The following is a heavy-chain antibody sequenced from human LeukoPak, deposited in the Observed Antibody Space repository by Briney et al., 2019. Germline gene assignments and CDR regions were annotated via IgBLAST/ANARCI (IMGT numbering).Heavy chain of an antibody. V-gene: IGHV4-39*02. Sequence: SETLSLTCTVSGGSISSSSYYWGWIRQPPGKGLEWIGSIYYSGSTYYNPSLKSRVTISVDTSKNQFSLKLSSVTAADTAVYYCARDHYDSSGHWDYWGQGTLVTVSS. CDR2: IYYSGST. J-gene: IGHJ4*02. CDR1: GGSISSSSYY. D-gene: IGHD3-22*01. CDR3: ARDHYDSSGHWDY.